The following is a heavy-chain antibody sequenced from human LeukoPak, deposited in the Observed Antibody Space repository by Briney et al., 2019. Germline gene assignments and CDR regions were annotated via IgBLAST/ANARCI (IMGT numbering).Heavy chain of an antibody. Sequence: SETLSLTCTVSGGSISNYYWSWIRQPPGKGLEWIGYIYYSGSTSYNPSLKSRVTISVDTSKNQFSLKLSSVTAADTAVYYCARSKGVTTLDYWGQGTLVTVSS. D-gene: IGHD4-17*01. V-gene: IGHV4-59*01. CDR1: GGSISNYY. J-gene: IGHJ4*02. CDR2: IYYSGST. CDR3: ARSKGVTTLDY.